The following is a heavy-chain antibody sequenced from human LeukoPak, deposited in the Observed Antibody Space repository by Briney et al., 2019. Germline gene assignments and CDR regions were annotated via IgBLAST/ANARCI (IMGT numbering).Heavy chain of an antibody. J-gene: IGHJ6*02. V-gene: IGHV3-23*01. Sequence: GGSLRLSCAASGFTFSSYAMSWVRQAPGKGLEWVSAISGSGGSTYYADSVKGRLTISRDNSKNTLYLQMNSLRAEDTAVYYCACQPGGSSWYYYGMDVWGQGTTVTVSS. CDR1: GFTFSSYA. CDR2: ISGSGGST. CDR3: ACQPGGSSWYYYGMDV. D-gene: IGHD6-13*01.